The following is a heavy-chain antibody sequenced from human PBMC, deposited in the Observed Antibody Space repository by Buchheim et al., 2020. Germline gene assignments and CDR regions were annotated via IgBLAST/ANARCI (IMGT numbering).Heavy chain of an antibody. CDR1: GFTFRTYG. J-gene: IGHJ6*02. CDR2: ISSDGNNK. V-gene: IGHV3-30*18. Sequence: QVQLVESGGGVVQPGRSLRLSCVVSGFTFRTYGMYWVRQAPGKGLEWLAVISSDGNNKYYADSVKGRFNISRDNSKNTLYLQIHSLRADDTAVYYCAKDWANSGMDVWGQGTT. CDR3: AKDWANSGMDV. D-gene: IGHD3-16*01.